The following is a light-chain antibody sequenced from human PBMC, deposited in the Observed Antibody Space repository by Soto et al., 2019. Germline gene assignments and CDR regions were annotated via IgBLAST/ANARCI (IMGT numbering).Light chain of an antibody. J-gene: IGLJ2*01. CDR1: SGPSSYA. Sequence: QPVLTQSPSASASVGASVKLTCTLSSGPSSYAIAWHQQQPEKAPRYLMKFNSDGSHNKGDGIPDRFSGSSSGADHYLTXSNLXXXXXXXXXCQXWGTGSHVVFGGGTQLTVL. CDR2: FNSDGSH. V-gene: IGLV4-69*01. CDR3: QXWGTGSHVV.